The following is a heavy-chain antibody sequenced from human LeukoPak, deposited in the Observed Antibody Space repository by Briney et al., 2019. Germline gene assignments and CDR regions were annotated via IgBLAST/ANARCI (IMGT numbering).Heavy chain of an antibody. CDR2: IRYDGSNK. V-gene: IGHV3-30*02. Sequence: PGGSLRLSCAASGFTFSSYGMHWVRQAPGKGLEWVAFIRYDGSNKYYADSVKGRFTISRDNSKNTLYLQMNSLRAEDTAVYYCAKDRGYGDYVCWFDPWGQGTLVTVSS. D-gene: IGHD4-17*01. J-gene: IGHJ5*02. CDR1: GFTFSSYG. CDR3: AKDRGYGDYVCWFDP.